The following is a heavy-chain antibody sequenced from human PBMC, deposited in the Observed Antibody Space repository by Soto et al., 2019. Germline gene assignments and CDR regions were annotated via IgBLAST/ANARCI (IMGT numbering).Heavy chain of an antibody. J-gene: IGHJ6*02. D-gene: IGHD5-18*01. V-gene: IGHV5-51*01. CDR1: GYSFTSYW. CDR3: ARAWGYSDGLTRYYYYGMDV. Sequence: PGESLKISCKGSGYSFTSYWIGWVRQMPGKGLEWMGIIYPGDSDTRYSPSFQGQVTISADKSISTAYLQWSSLKASDTAMYYCARAWGYSDGLTRYYYYGMDVWGQGSTVTVSS. CDR2: IYPGDSDT.